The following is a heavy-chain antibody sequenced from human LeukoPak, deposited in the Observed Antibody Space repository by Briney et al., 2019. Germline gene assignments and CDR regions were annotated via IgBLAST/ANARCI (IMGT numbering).Heavy chain of an antibody. CDR3: ARVGPGANHYYYGMDV. CDR2: INPNSGGT. Sequence: GASVKVSCKASGYTFTSYGISWVRQAPGQGLEWMGWINPNSGGTNYAQKFQGRVTMTRDTSISTAYMELSRLRSDDTAVYYCARVGPGANHYYYGMDVWGQGTTVTVPS. D-gene: IGHD7-27*01. CDR1: GYTFTSYG. V-gene: IGHV1-2*02. J-gene: IGHJ6*02.